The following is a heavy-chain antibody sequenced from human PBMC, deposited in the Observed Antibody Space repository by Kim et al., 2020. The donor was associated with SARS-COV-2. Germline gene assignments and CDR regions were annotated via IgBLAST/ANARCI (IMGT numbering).Heavy chain of an antibody. CDR1: GYTFTGYY. D-gene: IGHD6-13*01. J-gene: IGHJ5*02. V-gene: IGHV1-2*02. CDR3: ARDHIAAFSNWFDP. CDR2: INPNSGGT. Sequence: ASVKVSCKASGYTFTGYYMHWVRQAPGQGLEWMGWINPNSGGTNYAQKFQGRVTMTRDTSISTAYMELSRLRSDDTAVYYCARDHIAAFSNWFDPWGQGTLVTVSS.